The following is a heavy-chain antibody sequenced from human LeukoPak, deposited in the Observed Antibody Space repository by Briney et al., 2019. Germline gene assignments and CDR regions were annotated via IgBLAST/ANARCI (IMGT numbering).Heavy chain of an antibody. CDR1: GGYISSSSYY. D-gene: IGHD3-3*01. V-gene: IGHV4-39*01. Sequence: PSETLSLPCTVSGGYISSSSYYWGWIRQPPGKGLEWIGSIYYSGSTYYNPSLKSRVTISVDTSKNQFSLKLSSVTAADTAVYYCARTPYDFWSGYWRTQFDYWGQGTLVTVSS. CDR2: IYYSGST. J-gene: IGHJ4*02. CDR3: ARTPYDFWSGYWRTQFDY.